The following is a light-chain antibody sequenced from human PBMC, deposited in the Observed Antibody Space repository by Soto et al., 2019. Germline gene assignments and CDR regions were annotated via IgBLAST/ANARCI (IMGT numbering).Light chain of an antibody. V-gene: IGKV3-15*01. CDR3: QQYDSRPRT. J-gene: IGKJ1*01. Sequence: VVMTQSPVTLSVSPGERATLSCRASQSVGGNFAWYQHKPGQAPRLLIYAASTRATGVPARFSGSGSGTEVTLTISSLQSGDFAVYYCQQYDSRPRTFGQGTKVDIK. CDR2: AAS. CDR1: QSVGGN.